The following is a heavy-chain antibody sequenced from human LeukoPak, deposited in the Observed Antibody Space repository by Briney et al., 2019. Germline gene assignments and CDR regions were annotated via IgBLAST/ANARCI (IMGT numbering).Heavy chain of an antibody. CDR3: ARGMKWNLLQFDL. D-gene: IGHD1-26*01. CDR1: GGSFSAYY. J-gene: IGHJ3*01. Sequence: SETLSLTCAVYGGSFSAYYCHWIRQPPGKGLEWIGEISHSGSTKYYPSLKSRVTISIDTSRNQFSLKLSSATAADTAVYYCARGMKWNLLQFDLWGQGTMVTVSS. CDR2: ISHSGST. V-gene: IGHV4-34*01.